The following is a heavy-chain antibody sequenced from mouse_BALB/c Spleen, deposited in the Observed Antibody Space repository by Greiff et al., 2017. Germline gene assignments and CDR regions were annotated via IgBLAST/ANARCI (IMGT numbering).Heavy chain of an antibody. V-gene: IGHV5-4*02. Sequence: EVQVVESGGGLVKPGGSLKLSCAASGFTFSDYYMYWVRQTPEKRLEWVATISDGGSYTYYPDSVKGRFTISRDNAKNNLYLQMSSLKSEDTAMYYCASPATGAMDYWGQGTSVTVSS. CDR3: ASPATGAMDY. D-gene: IGHD1-2*01. J-gene: IGHJ4*01. CDR1: GFTFSDYY. CDR2: ISDGGSYT.